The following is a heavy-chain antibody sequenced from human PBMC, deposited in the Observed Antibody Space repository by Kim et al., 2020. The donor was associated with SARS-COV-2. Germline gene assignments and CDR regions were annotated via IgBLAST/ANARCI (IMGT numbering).Heavy chain of an antibody. Sequence: ASVKVSCKASGYTFTSYGISWVRQAPGQGLEWMGWISAYNGNTNYAQKLQGRVTMTTDTSTSTAYMELRSLRSDDTAVYYCARGTGLRPDYYGSGSLNYYYYYYGMDVWGQGTTVTVSS. CDR2: ISAYNGNT. D-gene: IGHD3-10*01. CDR1: GYTFTSYG. J-gene: IGHJ6*02. CDR3: ARGTGLRPDYYGSGSLNYYYYYYGMDV. V-gene: IGHV1-18*01.